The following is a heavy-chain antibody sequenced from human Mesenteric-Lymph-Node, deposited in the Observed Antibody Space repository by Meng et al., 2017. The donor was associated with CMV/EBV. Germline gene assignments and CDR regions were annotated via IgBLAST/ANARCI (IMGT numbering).Heavy chain of an antibody. CDR1: SPSSY. CDR3: ARDVLGGTGTTDY. J-gene: IGHJ4*02. D-gene: IGHD4-17*01. CDR2: IHYSGST. V-gene: IGHV4-31*02. Sequence: SPSSYWTWIRQHPGKGLEWIGYIHYSGSTYYNPSLKSRITISVDTSKNQFSLKLNSVTAADTAVYYCARDVLGGTGTTDYWGQGTLVTVSS.